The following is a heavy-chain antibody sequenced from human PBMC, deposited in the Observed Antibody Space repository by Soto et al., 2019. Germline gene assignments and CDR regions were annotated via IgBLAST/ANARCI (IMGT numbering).Heavy chain of an antibody. CDR3: ATANFYFWSVTYS. CDR2: IFSSGST. J-gene: IGHJ5*01. Sequence: SETLSVTCTVSVGSISRYYWSWIRQAPGRGLEWIGNIFSSGSTNYNPSLKSRVAISVDTSKTQVSLKLNAVTTADTAVYYCATANFYFWSVTYSW. D-gene: IGHD3-3*01. V-gene: IGHV4-59*01. CDR1: VGSISRYY.